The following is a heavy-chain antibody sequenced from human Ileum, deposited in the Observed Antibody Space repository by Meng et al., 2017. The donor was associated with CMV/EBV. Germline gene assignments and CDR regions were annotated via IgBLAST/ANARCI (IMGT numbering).Heavy chain of an antibody. CDR3: VVRDYHSDY. CDR2: IYSGGST. Sequence: SCAASGFTVSSNYMSWVRQAPGKGLEWVSVIYSGGSTYYADSVKGRFTISRDNAKNSLYLQMNSLRAEDTAVYYCVVRDYHSDYWGQGRLVTVSS. V-gene: IGHV3-53*01. D-gene: IGHD3-10*01. CDR1: GFTVSSNY. J-gene: IGHJ4*02.